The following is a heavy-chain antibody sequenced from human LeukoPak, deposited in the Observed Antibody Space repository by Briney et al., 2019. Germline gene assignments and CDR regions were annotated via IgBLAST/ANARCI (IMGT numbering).Heavy chain of an antibody. CDR3: ARDQGYCSSTSCSRVFDP. V-gene: IGHV3-7*01. Sequence: GGSLRLSCAASGFTFSSCWMSWVRQAPGKGLEWVASIKQDGSEKYYVDSVKGRFTISRDNAKNSLYLQMNSLRAEDTAVYYCARDQGYCSSTSCSRVFDPWGQGTLVTVSS. J-gene: IGHJ5*02. CDR2: IKQDGSEK. D-gene: IGHD2-2*01. CDR1: GFTFSSCW.